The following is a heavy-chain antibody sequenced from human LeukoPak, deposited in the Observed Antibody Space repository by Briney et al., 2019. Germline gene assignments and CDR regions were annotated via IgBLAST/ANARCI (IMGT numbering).Heavy chain of an antibody. CDR2: MNPNSGNT. CDR3: ARGLRRVAGTSYYFDY. D-gene: IGHD6-19*01. Sequence: ASVKVSCKASGYTFTSYDSNWVRQATGQGLEWMGWMNPNSGNTGYAQKFQGRVTMTRNTSISTAYMELSSLRSEDPAVYYCARGLRRVAGTSYYFDYWGPGTLVTVSS. CDR1: GYTFTSYD. V-gene: IGHV1-8*01. J-gene: IGHJ4*02.